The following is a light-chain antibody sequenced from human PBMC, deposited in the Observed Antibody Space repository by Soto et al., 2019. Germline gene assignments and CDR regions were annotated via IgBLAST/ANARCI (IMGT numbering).Light chain of an antibody. V-gene: IGKV3-20*01. Sequence: EIVLTQSPGTLSLSPGERATLSCRASQSVSSSYLAWYRQKPGQAPRLLIYGASSRATGIPDRFSGSGSETDFTLTISRLEPEDFAVYYCQQYGSSPTFGGGTKVEIK. CDR3: QQYGSSPT. J-gene: IGKJ4*01. CDR1: QSVSSSY. CDR2: GAS.